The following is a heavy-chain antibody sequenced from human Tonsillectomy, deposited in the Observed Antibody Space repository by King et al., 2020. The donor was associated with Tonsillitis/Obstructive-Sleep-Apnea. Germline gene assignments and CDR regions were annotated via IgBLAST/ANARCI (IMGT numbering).Heavy chain of an antibody. CDR1: GYSFTSYW. V-gene: IGHV5-51*01. J-gene: IGHJ4*02. CDR3: ARQEGAYSSSWYSSPFDY. D-gene: IGHD6-13*01. Sequence: QLVQSGAEVKKPGESLKISCKGSGYSFTSYWIGWVRQMPGKGLEWMGIIYPGDSDTRYSPSFQGQVTISADKSISTAYLQWSSLKASDTAMYYCARQEGAYSSSWYSSPFDYWGQGTLVTVSS. CDR2: IYPGDSDT.